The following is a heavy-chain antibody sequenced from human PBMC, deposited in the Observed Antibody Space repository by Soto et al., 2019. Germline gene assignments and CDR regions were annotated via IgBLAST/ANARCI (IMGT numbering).Heavy chain of an antibody. CDR1: VVSFSGYY. J-gene: IGHJ6*02. Sequence: KAXETLSLTCAVYVVSFSGYYWSWIRHPPGKGLEWIGEINHSGSTNYNPSLKSRATISVDTSKNQFSLKLSSVTAADTAVYYCARGRLSEYCSSTSCYDRPYYYSYGMDVLGQGTTVTVSS. D-gene: IGHD2-2*01. CDR3: ARGRLSEYCSSTSCYDRPYYYSYGMDV. CDR2: INHSGST. V-gene: IGHV4-34*01.